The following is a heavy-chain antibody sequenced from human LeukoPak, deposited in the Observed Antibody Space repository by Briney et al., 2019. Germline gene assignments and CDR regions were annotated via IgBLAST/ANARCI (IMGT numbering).Heavy chain of an antibody. V-gene: IGHV3-23*01. CDR1: GFTFSSYA. J-gene: IGHJ5*02. Sequence: GGSLRLSCAASGFTFSSYAMSWVRQAPGKGLEWVSAISGSGGSTYYADSVEGRFTISRDNSKNTLYLQMNSLRAEDTAIYYCTRGLKDVSGWWGYFDPWGRGTLVTISS. CDR2: ISGSGGST. D-gene: IGHD6-19*01. CDR3: TRGLKDVSGWWGYFDP.